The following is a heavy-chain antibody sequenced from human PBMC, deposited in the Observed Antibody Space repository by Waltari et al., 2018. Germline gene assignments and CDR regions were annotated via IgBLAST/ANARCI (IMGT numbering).Heavy chain of an antibody. D-gene: IGHD1-26*01. CDR3: TTLDVTWGG. J-gene: IGHJ4*02. Sequence: EVQMGASGGGLVKSGESLRLHCAASGFMFVTGWVAWVRQAPGKGLELVGGSKSKNDGVITYYAAPVKGRFTISSDDSRNTLYLQRNSLKMEDKAVYYCTTLDVTWGGGGQGSLVTVSS. CDR2: SKSKNDGVIT. CDR1: GFMFVTGW. V-gene: IGHV3-15*01.